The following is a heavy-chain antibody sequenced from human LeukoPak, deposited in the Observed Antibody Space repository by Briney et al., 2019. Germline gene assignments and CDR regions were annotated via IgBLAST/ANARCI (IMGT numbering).Heavy chain of an antibody. CDR3: ARGPSIFDAFDI. CDR2: INSDGSST. V-gene: IGHV3-74*01. Sequence: GGSLRLSCAASGFTFSSYWMHWVRQAPGKGLVWVSRINSDGSSTSYADSVKGRSTISRDNAKNTLYLQMNSLRAEDTAVYYCARGPSIFDAFDIWGQGTMVTVSS. CDR1: GFTFSSYW. J-gene: IGHJ3*02.